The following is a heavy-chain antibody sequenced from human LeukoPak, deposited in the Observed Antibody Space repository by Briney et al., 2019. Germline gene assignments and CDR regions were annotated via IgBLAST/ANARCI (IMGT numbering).Heavy chain of an antibody. CDR1: GGSMSDYY. J-gene: IGHJ4*02. CDR2: IYSSGST. V-gene: IGHV4-4*07. CDR3: ARGFGSSWYYFDY. Sequence: SETLSLTCTVSGGSMSDYYWSWIRQPAGKGLEWIGRIYSSGSTIYSPSLKSRVTMSVDTSKSQFSLKLSSVTAADTAVYFCARGFGSSWYYFDYWGQGTLVTVSS. D-gene: IGHD6-13*01.